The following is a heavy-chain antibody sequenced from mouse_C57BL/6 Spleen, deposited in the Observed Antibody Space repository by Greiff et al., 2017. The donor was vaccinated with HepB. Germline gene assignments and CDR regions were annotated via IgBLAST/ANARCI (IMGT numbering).Heavy chain of an antibody. CDR3: ASHYEDWYFDV. CDR1: GYTFTSYW. CDR2: IHPNSGST. V-gene: IGHV1-64*01. J-gene: IGHJ1*03. D-gene: IGHD2-4*01. Sequence: QVQLQQPGAELVKPGASVKLSCKASGYTFTSYWMHWVKQRPGQGLEWIGMIHPNSGSTNYNEKFKSKATLTVDKSSSTAYMQLSSLTSEDSAVYYCASHYEDWYFDVWGTGTTVTVSS.